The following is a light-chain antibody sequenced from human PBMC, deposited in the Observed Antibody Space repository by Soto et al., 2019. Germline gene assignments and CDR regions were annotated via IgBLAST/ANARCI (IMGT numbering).Light chain of an antibody. Sequence: DIQMTQSPSTLSASVGDRVTITCRASQTISSWLAWYQQKPGKAPNLLIYRASKLDTGVSARFSGSGSGTEFTLTISSLQPDDVATYYCQQYNSYSYTFGQGTKLEIK. CDR3: QQYNSYSYT. J-gene: IGKJ2*01. CDR1: QTISSW. V-gene: IGKV1-5*03. CDR2: RAS.